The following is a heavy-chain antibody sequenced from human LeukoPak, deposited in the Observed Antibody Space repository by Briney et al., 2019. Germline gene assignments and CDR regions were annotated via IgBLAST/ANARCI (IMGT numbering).Heavy chain of an antibody. CDR2: IYYSGST. CDR3: ARHGDGYNYWFDP. J-gene: IGHJ5*02. V-gene: IGHV4-61*08. D-gene: IGHD5-24*01. Sequence: SETLSLTCTVSGGSISSGGYYWSWIRQPPGKGLEWIGYIYYSGSTNYNPSLKSRVTISVDTSKNQFSLKLSSVTAADTAVYYCARHGDGYNYWFDPWGQGTLVTVSS. CDR1: GGSISSGGYY.